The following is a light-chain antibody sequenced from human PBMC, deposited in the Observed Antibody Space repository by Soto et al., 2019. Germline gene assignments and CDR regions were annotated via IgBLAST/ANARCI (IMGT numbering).Light chain of an antibody. CDR2: AVS. V-gene: IGLV2-14*01. Sequence: QSVLTQPASVSGPPGQSITISCTGTSSDVGLCDYVSWYQQHPGKAPQLMIYAVSNRPSGVSNRLSASKSGNTASLFISGLQAEDEADYYCSSYTSDSSYVFGSGTKVTVL. CDR1: SSDVGLCDY. CDR3: SSYTSDSSYV. J-gene: IGLJ1*01.